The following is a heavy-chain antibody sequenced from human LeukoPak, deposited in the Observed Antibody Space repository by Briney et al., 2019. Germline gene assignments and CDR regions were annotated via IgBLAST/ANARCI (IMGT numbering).Heavy chain of an antibody. CDR3: ARDGYTYGDNWFDP. V-gene: IGHV1-2*02. Sequence: ASVKVSCKASGYTFTGYYMHWVRQAPGQGLEWMGWINPNSGGTSYAQKFLGRVTMTRDTSISTAYMELTRLTSDDTAVYYCARDGYTYGDNWFDPWGQGTLVTVSS. CDR1: GYTFTGYY. J-gene: IGHJ5*02. D-gene: IGHD5-18*01. CDR2: INPNSGGT.